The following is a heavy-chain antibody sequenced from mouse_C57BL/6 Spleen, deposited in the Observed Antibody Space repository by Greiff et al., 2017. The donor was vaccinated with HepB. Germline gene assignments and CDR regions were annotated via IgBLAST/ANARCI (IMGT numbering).Heavy chain of an antibody. CDR1: GYAFSSYW. J-gene: IGHJ2*01. D-gene: IGHD2-1*01. Sequence: QVQLQQSGAELVKPGASVKISCKASGYAFSSYWMNWVKQRPGKGLEWIGQIYPGDGDTNYNGKFKGKATLTADKSSSTAYMQLSSLTSEDSAVYFCAANYYGNYPDYWGQGTTLTVSS. V-gene: IGHV1-80*01. CDR2: IYPGDGDT. CDR3: AANYYGNYPDY.